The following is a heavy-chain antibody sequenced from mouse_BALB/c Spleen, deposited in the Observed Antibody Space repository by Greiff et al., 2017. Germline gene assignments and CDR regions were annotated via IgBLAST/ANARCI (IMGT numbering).Heavy chain of an antibody. CDR1: GYTFTSYW. D-gene: IGHD4-1*01. V-gene: IGHV1S81*02. Sequence: QVQLQQSGAELVKPGASVKLSCKASGYTFTSYWMHWVKQRPGQGLEWIGEINPSNGRTNYNEKFKSKATLTVDKSSSTAYMQLSSLTSEDSAVYYCAREDWDGGYWGQGTTLTVSS. J-gene: IGHJ2*01. CDR2: INPSNGRT. CDR3: AREDWDGGY.